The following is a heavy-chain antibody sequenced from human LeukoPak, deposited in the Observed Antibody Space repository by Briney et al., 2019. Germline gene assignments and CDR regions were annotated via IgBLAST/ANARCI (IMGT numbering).Heavy chain of an antibody. CDR3: ARLQLWFGELCYDC. V-gene: IGHV3-48*04. J-gene: IGHJ4*02. CDR1: GFTFSSYW. CDR2: ISSSGSTI. D-gene: IGHD3-10*01. Sequence: GGSLRLSCAASGFTFSSYWMNWVRQAPGKGLEWVSYISSSGSTIYYADSVKGRFTISRDNAKNSLYLQMNSLRAEDTAVYYCARLQLWFGELCYDCWGQGTLVTVSS.